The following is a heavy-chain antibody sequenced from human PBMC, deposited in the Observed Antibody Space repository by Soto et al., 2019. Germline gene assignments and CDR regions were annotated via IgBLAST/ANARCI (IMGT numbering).Heavy chain of an antibody. CDR1: GGSIGCAGYS. Sequence: SETLSLTCAVSGGSIGCAGYSWSWIRQPPGGGMDWIGYIYESGTILYNPSLKTRLTISLNWSDKQFSLTLNSVTAADTAVYYCARXQFYSGSGNYHNLMFDPWGPGTQVTVSS. V-gene: IGHV4-30-2*01. CDR2: IYESGTI. D-gene: IGHD3-10*01. J-gene: IGHJ5*02. CDR3: ARXQFYSGSGNYHNLMFDP.